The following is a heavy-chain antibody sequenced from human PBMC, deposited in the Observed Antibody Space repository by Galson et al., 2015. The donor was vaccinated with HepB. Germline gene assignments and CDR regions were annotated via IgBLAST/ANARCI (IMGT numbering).Heavy chain of an antibody. CDR3: AKEPTPELYPPRLDY. CDR1: GFTFSSYA. J-gene: IGHJ4*02. V-gene: IGHV3-23*01. CDR2: ISGTGDST. D-gene: IGHD2-2*02. Sequence: SLRLSCAASGFTFSSYAMSWVRQAPGKGLEWVSGISGTGDSTYYADSVKGRFTISRDNSKNTLYLQMNSLRAEDTAVYYCAKEPTPELYPPRLDYWGQGTLVTVSS.